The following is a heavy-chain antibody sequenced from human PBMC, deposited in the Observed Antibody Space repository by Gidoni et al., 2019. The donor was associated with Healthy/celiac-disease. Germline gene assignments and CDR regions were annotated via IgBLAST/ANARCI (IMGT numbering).Heavy chain of an antibody. CDR1: GGSISSSSYY. D-gene: IGHD1-26*01. CDR3: AGPTSEWELSY. CDR2: IYYSGST. J-gene: IGHJ4*02. V-gene: IGHV4-39*01. Sequence: QLQLQESGPGLVIPSETLSPPCTDAGGSISSSSYYWGWIRQPPGKGLEWIGSIYYSGSTYYNPSLKSRVTISVDTSKNQFSLKLSSVTAADTAVYYCAGPTSEWELSYWGQGTLVTVSS.